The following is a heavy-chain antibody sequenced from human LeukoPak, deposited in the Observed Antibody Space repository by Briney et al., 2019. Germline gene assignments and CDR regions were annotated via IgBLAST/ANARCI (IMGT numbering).Heavy chain of an antibody. CDR2: FDPAAGTT. D-gene: IGHD2-21*01. V-gene: IGHV1-24*01. J-gene: IGHJ4*02. CDR3: ATLVVPAAKRGV. Sequence: ASVKVSCKVSGDILSELSIHWVRRTPGKGFEWMGGFDPAAGTTLYAQTFQDRIIMTEDTSTGTTYMELGSLTSDDTAMYYCATLVVPAAKRGVWGQGTLVTVSS. CDR1: GDILSELS.